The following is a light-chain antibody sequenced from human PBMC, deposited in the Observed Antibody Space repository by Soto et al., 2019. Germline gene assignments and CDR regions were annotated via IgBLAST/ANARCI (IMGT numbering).Light chain of an antibody. CDR1: SSDVGGYNY. CDR3: SSYKDQRTWV. CDR2: EVS. V-gene: IGLV2-14*01. J-gene: IGLJ3*02. Sequence: QSALTQPASVSGSPGQSITISCTGTSSDVGGYNYVSWYQQHPGTSPKLMIYEVSNRPSGVSNRFSGSKSGNTASLIISGLPAEDEGYYYCSSYKDQRTWVFGGGTKLTVL.